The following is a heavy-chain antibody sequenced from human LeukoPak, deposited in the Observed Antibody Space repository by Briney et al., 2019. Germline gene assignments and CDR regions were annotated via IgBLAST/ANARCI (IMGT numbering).Heavy chain of an antibody. CDR3: ARDRLILFH. CDR1: GGSISSYY. V-gene: IGHV4-59*01. CDR2: IYYSGST. J-gene: IGHJ4*02. Sequence: SETLSLTCTVSGGSISSYYWSWIRQPPGKGLEWIGYIYYSGSTNYNPSLKSRVTMSVDTSKNQFSLKLSSVTAADTAVYYCARDRLILFHWGQGTLVTVSS. D-gene: IGHD2-21*01.